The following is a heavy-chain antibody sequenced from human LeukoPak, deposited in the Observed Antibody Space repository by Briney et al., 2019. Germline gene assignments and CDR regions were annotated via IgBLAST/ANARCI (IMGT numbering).Heavy chain of an antibody. CDR2: ISTDNGDT. J-gene: IGHJ4*02. CDR1: GYTFTTYG. CDR3: AREGLAEFTLDC. Sequence: ASVKVSCKSSGYTFTTYGIIWVRQAPGQGLEWMGWISTDNGDTNYAQKLQGRVTMTTDTSTSTAYMELRSLRSDDTAVYYCAREGLAEFTLDCWGQGTLVTVSS. V-gene: IGHV1-18*01. D-gene: IGHD3-16*01.